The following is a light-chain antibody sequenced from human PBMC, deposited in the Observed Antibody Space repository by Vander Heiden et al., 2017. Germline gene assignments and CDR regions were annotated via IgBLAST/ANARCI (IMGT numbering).Light chain of an antibody. J-gene: IGLJ3*02. Sequence: QSVLTQPPSASGTPGQRVTISCSASSSNIGSNYVYWYQQLPGTAPKLLIYRNSQRPSGVPDRCSGSKSGTSASLAISGLRSEDEADYYCAAWDDSLSVRVFGGGTKLSVL. CDR2: RNS. V-gene: IGLV1-47*01. CDR3: AAWDDSLSVRV. CDR1: SSNIGSNY.